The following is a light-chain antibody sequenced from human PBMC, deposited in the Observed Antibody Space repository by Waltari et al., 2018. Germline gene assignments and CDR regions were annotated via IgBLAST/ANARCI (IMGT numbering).Light chain of an antibody. J-gene: IGKJ4*01. CDR1: KSASVY. V-gene: IGKV3-11*01. CDR2: DAS. CDR3: QQYGTSSLS. Sequence: IGLTQSPATLSLSPGERATLSCRANKSASVYLAWYQQKPGQAPRLLICDASKRATGIPARFSASGSGTDFTLSISRVEPEDFAVYYCQQYGTSSLSFGGGTKVEIK.